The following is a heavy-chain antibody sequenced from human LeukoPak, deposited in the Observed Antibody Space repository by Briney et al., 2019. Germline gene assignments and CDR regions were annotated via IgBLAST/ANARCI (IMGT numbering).Heavy chain of an antibody. J-gene: IGHJ4*02. CDR2: IYHTGST. D-gene: IGHD6-19*01. V-gene: IGHV4-38-2*02. CDR3: ARGFSSGWYHLTYYFDY. CDR1: GYSINSNYY. Sequence: PSETLSLTCTVSGYSINSNYYWGWIRQPPGKGLEWIGTIYHTGSTYYNPSLKSRVSISIDTSKNQFSLKPNSVTAADTAVYYCARGFSSGWYHLTYYFDYWGQGTLVTVSS.